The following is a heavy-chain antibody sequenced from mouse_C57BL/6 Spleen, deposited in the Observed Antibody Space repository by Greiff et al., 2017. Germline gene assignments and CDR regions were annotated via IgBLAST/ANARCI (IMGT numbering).Heavy chain of an antibody. CDR2: IDPEDGET. D-gene: IGHD3-1*01. J-gene: IGHJ3*01. CDR1: GFNIKDYY. CDR3: ARSGGSSDWFAY. Sequence: VQLQQSGAELVKPGASVKLSCTASGFNIKDYYMHWVKQRTEQGLEWIGRIDPEDGETKYDPKFQGKATITADTSSNTAYLQLSSLTSEDTAVYYCARSGGSSDWFAYWGQGTLVTVSA. V-gene: IGHV14-2*01.